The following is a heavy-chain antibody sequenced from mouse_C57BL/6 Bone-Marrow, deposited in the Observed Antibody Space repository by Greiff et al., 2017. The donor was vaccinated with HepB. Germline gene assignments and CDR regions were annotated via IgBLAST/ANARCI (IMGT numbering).Heavy chain of an antibody. CDR1: GYNFTSYG. Sequence: VKLQESGAELARPGASVKLSCKASGYNFTSYGISWVKQRTGQGLEWIGEIYPRSGNTYYNEKFKGKATLTADKSSSTAYMELRSRTSEDSAVYFCARWGVSYWYFDVWGTGTTVTVSS. CDR2: IYPRSGNT. CDR3: ARWGVSYWYFDV. V-gene: IGHV1-81*01. J-gene: IGHJ1*03.